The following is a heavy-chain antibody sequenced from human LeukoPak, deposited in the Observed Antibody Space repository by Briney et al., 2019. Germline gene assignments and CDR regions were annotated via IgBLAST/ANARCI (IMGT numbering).Heavy chain of an antibody. CDR1: RFTLSSYR. J-gene: IGHJ4*02. CDR2: ISKSITKT. Sequence: PGGGLRLSRVPSRFTLSSYRINGVRQAPGRGVEWVAYISKSITKTHYADSVEGRFIISRDNAKNSLYLQMNSLRDEDTAVYYCARDPDWLEYGGQGTLVTVSS. CDR3: ARDPDWLEY. V-gene: IGHV3-48*02. D-gene: IGHD3/OR15-3a*01.